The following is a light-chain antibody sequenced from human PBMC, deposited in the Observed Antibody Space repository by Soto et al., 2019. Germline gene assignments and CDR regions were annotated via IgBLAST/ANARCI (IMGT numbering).Light chain of an antibody. V-gene: IGKV1-12*01. J-gene: IGKJ4*01. CDR2: SAS. CDR3: QQANSFPLT. Sequence: DIRMTQSPSSVFASVGDTVTITCRASQPINDWLAWYQQKRGKAPKLLIYSASTLYTGVPSRFSGSASGTDFTLTISSLQPEDFATYYCQQANSFPLTFGGGTTVEI. CDR1: QPINDW.